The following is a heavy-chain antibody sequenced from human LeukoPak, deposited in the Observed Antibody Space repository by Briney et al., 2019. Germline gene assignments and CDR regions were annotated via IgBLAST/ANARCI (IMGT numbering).Heavy chain of an antibody. Sequence: PGGSLRLSCAASGVTFSSYDMNWVRQAPGKGLELISHISSSGSNIYYADSVKGRFTISRDNAKNSLYLQLNSLRAEDTAVYYCARGDSSGWSYFDYWGQGTLVTVSS. V-gene: IGHV3-48*03. CDR1: GVTFSSYD. CDR3: ARGDSSGWSYFDY. D-gene: IGHD6-19*01. J-gene: IGHJ4*02. CDR2: ISSSGSNI.